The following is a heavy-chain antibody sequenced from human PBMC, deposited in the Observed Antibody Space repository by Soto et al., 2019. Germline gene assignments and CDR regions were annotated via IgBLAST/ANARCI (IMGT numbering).Heavy chain of an antibody. CDR2: INAGNGNT. Sequence: GASVKVSCQASGYTFTSQAMHWVRQAPGQRPEWMGWINAGNGNTKYSQKFQGRVTITRDTSASTAYMELSSLRFEDTAVYYCARGDYYVSGSYYNLFDYWGQGTLVTVSS. CDR1: GYTFTSQA. V-gene: IGHV1-3*01. CDR3: ARGDYYVSGSYYNLFDY. J-gene: IGHJ4*02. D-gene: IGHD3-10*01.